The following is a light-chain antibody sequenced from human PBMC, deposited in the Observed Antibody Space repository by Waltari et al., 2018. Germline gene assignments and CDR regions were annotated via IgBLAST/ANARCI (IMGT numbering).Light chain of an antibody. J-gene: IGKJ4*01. CDR2: DAS. V-gene: IGKV3-11*01. CDR3: QQRSNWPLT. CDR1: QSFSTY. Sequence: SCRASQSFSTYLAWYQQKPGQAPRLLIYDASNTATGIPARFSGSGSGTDFTLTISSLGPEDFAVYYCQQRSNWPLTFGGGTKVEIK.